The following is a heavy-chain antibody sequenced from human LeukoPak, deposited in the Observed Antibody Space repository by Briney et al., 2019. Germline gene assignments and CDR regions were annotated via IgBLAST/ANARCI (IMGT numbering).Heavy chain of an antibody. V-gene: IGHV3-7*01. CDR2: IKHDGSEK. CDR1: GFTFSTYW. Sequence: GVSLRLSCAASGFTFSTYWMSWVRQAPGKGLEWVANIKHDGSEKHYVDSVKGRFTISRDNAKSSLYLQMNSLRAEDTAVYYCARDGVWFGEFFDYWGQGTLVSVSS. CDR3: ARDGVWFGEFFDY. D-gene: IGHD3-10*01. J-gene: IGHJ4*02.